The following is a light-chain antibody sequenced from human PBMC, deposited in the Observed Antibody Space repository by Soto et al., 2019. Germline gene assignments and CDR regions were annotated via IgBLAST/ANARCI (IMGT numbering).Light chain of an antibody. V-gene: IGKV3-20*01. J-gene: IGKJ4*01. CDR2: DAS. CDR1: QSISRRY. Sequence: PGERASLSCRASQSISRRYLAWYQQKPGQAPRLLIYDASSRATGIPYRFSGSGSGTDFILTISRLEPDDFAVYYCQQYGSSPLTFCGGTQVEIK. CDR3: QQYGSSPLT.